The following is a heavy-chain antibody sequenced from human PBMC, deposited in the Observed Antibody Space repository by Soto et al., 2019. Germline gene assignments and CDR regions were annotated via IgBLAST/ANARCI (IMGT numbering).Heavy chain of an antibody. CDR3: ARDKTTGLFDY. J-gene: IGHJ4*02. Sequence: QVQLQQWGAGLLKPSETLSLTCAVYGGSFSGYYWTWIRQPPGTGLEWIGEINHSGSTNYNPSLNTPVPISVAPSTTQFSLKLTSVTAPDTALYSCARDKTTGLFDYWGQGTLATVSS. CDR1: GGSFSGYY. CDR2: INHSGST. V-gene: IGHV4-34*01. D-gene: IGHD1-7*01.